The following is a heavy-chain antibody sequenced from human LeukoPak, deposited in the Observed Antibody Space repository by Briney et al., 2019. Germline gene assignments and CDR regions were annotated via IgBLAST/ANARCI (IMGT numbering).Heavy chain of an antibody. D-gene: IGHD2-2*01. CDR1: GFSFSSFS. Sequence: GGSLRLSCAASGFSFSSFSMDWVRQAPGKGLEWVSYISGGSSFTYYVDSVKGRFTISRDNAKNSLYLQMNSLRAEDTAVYYCAKVDSTTSPPLDPWGQGTLVTVSS. CDR3: AKVDSTTSPPLDP. V-gene: IGHV3-21*04. J-gene: IGHJ5*02. CDR2: ISGGSSFT.